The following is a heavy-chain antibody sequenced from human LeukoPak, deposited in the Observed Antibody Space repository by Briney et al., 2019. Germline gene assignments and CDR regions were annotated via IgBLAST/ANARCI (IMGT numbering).Heavy chain of an antibody. J-gene: IGHJ6*03. V-gene: IGHV4-34*01. CDR1: GGSFSDYY. CDR3: ASIAAQKTQYYYYYYMDV. CDR2: INHSGST. Sequence: SETLSLTCGVYGGSFSDYYWSWIRQPPGKGLEWIGEINHSGSTNYNPSLKSRVTISVDTSKNQFSLKLSSVTAADTAVYYCASIAAQKTQYYYYYYMDVWGKGTTVTVSS. D-gene: IGHD2-21*01.